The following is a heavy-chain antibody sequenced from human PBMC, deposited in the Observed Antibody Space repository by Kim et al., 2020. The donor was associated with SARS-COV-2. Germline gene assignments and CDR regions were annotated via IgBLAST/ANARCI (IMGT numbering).Heavy chain of an antibody. D-gene: IGHD3-10*01. V-gene: IGHV3-74*01. CDR2: INSDESST. CDR3: ARDGRDSGSYPYFDY. J-gene: IGHJ4*02. CDR1: GFTFSNYW. Sequence: GGSLRLSCAASGFTFSNYWMHLVRQAPGKGLVWVSHINSDESSTSYADSVKGRFTISRDNAKNTLYLQMNSLRAEDTAVYYCARDGRDSGSYPYFDYWGQGSLVTVSS.